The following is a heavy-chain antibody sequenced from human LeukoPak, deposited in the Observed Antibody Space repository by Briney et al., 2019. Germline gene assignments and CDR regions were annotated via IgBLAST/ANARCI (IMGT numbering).Heavy chain of an antibody. V-gene: IGHV4-34*01. CDR1: GGSFSGYY. J-gene: IGHJ5*02. D-gene: IGHD3-10*01. Sequence: KSSETLSLTCAVYGGSFSGYYWSWIRQPPGKGLEWIGEINHSGSTNYNPSLKSRVTISVDTSKNQFSLKLSSVTAADTAVYYCARLATRLLWFGELSSAWGQGTLVTVPS. CDR3: ARLATRLLWFGELSSA. CDR2: INHSGST.